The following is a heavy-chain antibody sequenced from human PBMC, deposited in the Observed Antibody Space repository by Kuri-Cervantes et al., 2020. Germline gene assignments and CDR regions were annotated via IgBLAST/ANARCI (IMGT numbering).Heavy chain of an antibody. Sequence: GESLKISCTASGFTFGDYAMSWVRQAPGKGLEWVGFIRSKAYGGTTEYAASVKGRFTISRDDSKSIAYLQMNSLKTEDTAVYYCTRGAGLERRTDAYYYGMDVWGQGTTVTVSS. CDR1: GFTFGDYA. D-gene: IGHD1-1*01. V-gene: IGHV3-49*04. CDR2: IRSKAYGGTT. J-gene: IGHJ6*02. CDR3: TRGAGLERRTDAYYYGMDV.